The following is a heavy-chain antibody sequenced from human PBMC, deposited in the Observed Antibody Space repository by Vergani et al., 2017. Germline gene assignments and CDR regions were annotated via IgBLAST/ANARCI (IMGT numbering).Heavy chain of an antibody. CDR1: GFTFSSYG. J-gene: IGHJ6*03. Sequence: QVQLVESGGGVVQPGRSLRLSCAASGFTFSSYGMHWVRQAPGKGLEWVAVIWYDGSNKYYADSVKGRFTISRDNSKNTLYLQMNSLRAEDTAVYYCARGAVVPAAILNYYYYYYMDVWGKXP. D-gene: IGHD2-2*02. CDR3: ARGAVVPAAILNYYYYYYMDV. V-gene: IGHV3-33*01. CDR2: IWYDGSNK.